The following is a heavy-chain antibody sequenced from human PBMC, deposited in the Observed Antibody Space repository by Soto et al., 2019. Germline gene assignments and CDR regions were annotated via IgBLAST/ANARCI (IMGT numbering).Heavy chain of an antibody. Sequence: EVQLVQSGAEVKKPGESLRISCKSSGYSFTSYWINWVRQMPGNGLEWMGRIDPSDSYTNYIPSFQGHVTISADKSISTAYLQWSSLKASDTAMYYCARLQAAAGDNDLTVDYWGQGPLGTVSS. CDR3: ARLQAAAGDNDLTVDY. D-gene: IGHD6-13*01. V-gene: IGHV5-10-1*01. CDR1: GYSFTSYW. CDR2: IDPSDSYT. J-gene: IGHJ4*02.